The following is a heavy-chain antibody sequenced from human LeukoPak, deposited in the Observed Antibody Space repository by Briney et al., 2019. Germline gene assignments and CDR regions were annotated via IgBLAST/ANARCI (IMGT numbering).Heavy chain of an antibody. CDR2: INGDASST. Sequence: PGESLILSCAGSGFTFNTYWMHWVRQAPGKGLVWVLRINGDASSTNYADSVKGRFTISRDNAKNTLYLQMDNLRAEDTAVYYCAKTGELNTSLPYYYYMDVWGKGTTVTVSS. J-gene: IGHJ6*03. CDR1: GFTFNTYW. CDR3: AKTGELNTSLPYYYYMDV. D-gene: IGHD1-14*01. V-gene: IGHV3-74*01.